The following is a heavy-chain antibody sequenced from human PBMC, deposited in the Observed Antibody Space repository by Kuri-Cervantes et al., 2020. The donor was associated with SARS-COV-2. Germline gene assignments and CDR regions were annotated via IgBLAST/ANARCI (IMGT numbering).Heavy chain of an antibody. V-gene: IGHV2-5*02. CDR1: GFSLTTSGVG. J-gene: IGHJ4*02. CDR3: ARNRQGIADDY. CDR2: VYWDDDF. D-gene: IGHD6-13*01. Sequence: SGPTLVKPTETLTLTCTFSGFSLTTSGVGVGWIRQPPGKALEWLALVYWDDDFRYRPSLGTRLTLTKDTSKNQVVLTMTDMDPVDTATYYCARNRQGIADDYWGQGTLVTVSS.